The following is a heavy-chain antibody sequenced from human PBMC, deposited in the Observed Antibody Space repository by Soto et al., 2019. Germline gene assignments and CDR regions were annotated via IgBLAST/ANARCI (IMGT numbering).Heavy chain of an antibody. CDR1: GGSIISYY. Sequence: SETLSLTCIVSGGSIISYYWSWIRQPAGKGLEWIGRIYTSGSTNYNPSLKSRVTMSVDTSKNQFSLKLSSVTAADTAVYYCARVSSSNYYYYGMDVWGQGTTVTVSS. CDR2: IYTSGST. J-gene: IGHJ6*02. V-gene: IGHV4-4*07. D-gene: IGHD6-19*01. CDR3: ARVSSSNYYYYGMDV.